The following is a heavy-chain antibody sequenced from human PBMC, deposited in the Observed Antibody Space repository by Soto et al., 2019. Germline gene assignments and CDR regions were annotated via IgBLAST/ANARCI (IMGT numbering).Heavy chain of an antibody. CDR1: GYTFTSYA. CDR3: ARGWPLRYCSSTSCTNYFDY. D-gene: IGHD2-2*01. CDR2: INAGNGNT. Sequence: ASVKVSCKASGYTFTSYAMHWVRQAPGQRLEWMGWINAGNGNTKYSQKFQGRVTITRDTSASTAYMELSSLRSEDTAVYYCARGWPLRYCSSTSCTNYFDYWGQGTLVTVSS. J-gene: IGHJ4*02. V-gene: IGHV1-3*01.